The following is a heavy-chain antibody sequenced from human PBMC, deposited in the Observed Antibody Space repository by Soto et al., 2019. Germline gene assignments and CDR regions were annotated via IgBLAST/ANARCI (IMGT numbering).Heavy chain of an antibody. CDR2: IYPGDSDT. CDR1: GYSFNNYW. D-gene: IGHD5-12*01. V-gene: IGHV5-51*01. CDR3: ARQDGYALYYFDS. J-gene: IGHJ4*02. Sequence: GESLKISCLGSGYSFNNYWIGWVRQMPGKGLEWMGIIYPGDSDTRYSPSFRGQVTISADKSISSAYLQWSSLRASDTAMYYCARQDGYALYYFDSWGQGTLVTVSS.